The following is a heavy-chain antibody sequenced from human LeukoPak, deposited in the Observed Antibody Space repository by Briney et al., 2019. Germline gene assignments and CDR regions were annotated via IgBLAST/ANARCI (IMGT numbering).Heavy chain of an antibody. D-gene: IGHD1-1*01. CDR1: GYSFSNFG. CDR2: IIAVTGIT. J-gene: IGHJ4*02. Sequence: ASVKVSCKASGYSFSNFGISWVRQAPGRGLEWVAWIIAVTGITNYAQKFQGRVTVTTDTSTSTAYMELRGLRSDDTAVYYCARNNDHGTFQAENYWGPGTLVTVSS. V-gene: IGHV1-18*01. CDR3: ARNNDHGTFQAENY.